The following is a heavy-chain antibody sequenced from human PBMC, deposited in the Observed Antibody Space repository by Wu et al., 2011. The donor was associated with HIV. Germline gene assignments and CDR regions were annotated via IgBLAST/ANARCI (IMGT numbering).Heavy chain of an antibody. CDR1: GYRFASYG. J-gene: IGHJ3*02. Sequence: QAQLEQSGAEVKKPGASVKVSCKASGYRFASYGINWVRQAPGQGLEWMGWISGYNGNTNYAEKFQGRLTMTTDTITTTAFMELRSLRSNDTAVYFRAREVDTAMVGAFDIWGQGTMVIVSS. D-gene: IGHD5-18*01. V-gene: IGHV1-18*01. CDR3: AREVDTAMVGAFDI. CDR2: ISGYNGNT.